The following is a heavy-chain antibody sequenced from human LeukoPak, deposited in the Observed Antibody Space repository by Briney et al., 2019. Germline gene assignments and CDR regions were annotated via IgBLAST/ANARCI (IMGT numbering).Heavy chain of an antibody. Sequence: ASVKVSCKASGYTFTIYYMHWVRQAPGQGLEWMGIINPSGGSTSYAQKFQGRVTMTRDTSTSTVYMELSSLRSEDTAVYYCARSGSGWDPLDYWGQGTLVTVSS. CDR1: GYTFTIYY. CDR3: ARSGSGWDPLDY. V-gene: IGHV1-46*01. CDR2: INPSGGST. J-gene: IGHJ4*02. D-gene: IGHD6-19*01.